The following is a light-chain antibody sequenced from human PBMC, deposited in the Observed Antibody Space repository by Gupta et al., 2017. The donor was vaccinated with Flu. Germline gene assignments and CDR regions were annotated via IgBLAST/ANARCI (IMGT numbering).Light chain of an antibody. CDR1: KSNIGRNS. V-gene: IGLV1-44*01. Sequence: QSVLTQPPSASGTPGQRVAISCSGSKSNIGRNSVNWYQQFPGRAPKLLLHSDDQRPSGVPDRFSGSKSASSASLAISGLLSEDEADYYCSAWDDTLDGVLFGGGTKLTVL. J-gene: IGLJ2*01. CDR3: SAWDDTLDGVL. CDR2: SDD.